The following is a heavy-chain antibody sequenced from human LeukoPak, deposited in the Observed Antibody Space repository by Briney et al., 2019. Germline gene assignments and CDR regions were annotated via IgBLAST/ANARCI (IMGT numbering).Heavy chain of an antibody. CDR2: IYYSGST. D-gene: IGHD2-2*01. CDR3: ARGPDDCSSTSCYYYGMDV. J-gene: IGHJ6*04. V-gene: IGHV4-31*03. Sequence: SETLSLTCTVSGGSISSGGYYWSWIRQHPGKGLEWIGYIYYSGSTNYNPSLKSRVTISVDTSKNQFSLKLSSVTAADTAVYYCARGPDDCSSTSCYYYGMDVWGKGTTVTVSS. CDR1: GGSISSGGYY.